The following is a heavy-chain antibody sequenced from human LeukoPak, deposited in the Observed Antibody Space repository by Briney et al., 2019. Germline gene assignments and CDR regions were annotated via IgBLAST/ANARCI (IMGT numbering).Heavy chain of an antibody. D-gene: IGHD3-22*01. J-gene: IGHJ4*02. CDR2: IYYSGST. Sequence: SETLSLTCTVSGGSISSSSYYWGWIRQPPGKGLEWIGCIYYSGSTYYNPSLKSRVTISVDTSKNQFSLKLSSVTAADTAVYYCARHQDDSSGYYPFGYWGQGTLVTVSS. V-gene: IGHV4-39*01. CDR3: ARHQDDSSGYYPFGY. CDR1: GGSISSSSYY.